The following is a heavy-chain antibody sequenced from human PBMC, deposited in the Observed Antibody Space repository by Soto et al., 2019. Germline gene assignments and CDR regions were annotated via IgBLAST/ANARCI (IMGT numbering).Heavy chain of an antibody. D-gene: IGHD3-3*01. V-gene: IGHV5-51*01. CDR2: IYPGDSDT. Sequence: GESLKISCKGSGYSFTSYWIGWVRQMPGKGLEWMGIIYPGDSDTRYSPSFQGQVTISADKSISTAYLQWSSLKASDTAMYYCARQRYDFWSGYLYYYYGMDVWGQGTTVTVSS. J-gene: IGHJ6*02. CDR3: ARQRYDFWSGYLYYYYGMDV. CDR1: GYSFTSYW.